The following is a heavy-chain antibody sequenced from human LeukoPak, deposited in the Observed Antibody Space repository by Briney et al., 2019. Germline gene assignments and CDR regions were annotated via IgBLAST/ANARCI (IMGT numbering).Heavy chain of an antibody. Sequence: PGGSLRLSCAASGFTFSNAWMSWVRQAPGKGLEWVGRIKSKTDGGTTDYAAPVKGRFTISRDDSKNTLYLQMNSLKTEDTAVYYCTTDRQLERQRFDYWGQGTLVTVSS. V-gene: IGHV3-15*01. CDR2: IKSKTDGGTT. D-gene: IGHD1-1*01. CDR1: GFTFSNAW. J-gene: IGHJ4*02. CDR3: TTDRQLERQRFDY.